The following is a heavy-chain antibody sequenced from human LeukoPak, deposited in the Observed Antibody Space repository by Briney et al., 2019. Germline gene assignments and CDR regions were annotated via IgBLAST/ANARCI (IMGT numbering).Heavy chain of an antibody. J-gene: IGHJ4*02. Sequence: GGSLRLSCAASGFTFDDYAMHWVRQAPGKGLECISVISGNGGNTYYADSVKGRFTISRDNSKNTLFLQMNSLRAEDTAVYYCAKEYSGYDWGPIDYWGQGTLVTVSS. CDR3: AKEYSGYDWGPIDY. V-gene: IGHV3-23*01. CDR1: GFTFDDYA. D-gene: IGHD5-12*01. CDR2: ISGNGGNT.